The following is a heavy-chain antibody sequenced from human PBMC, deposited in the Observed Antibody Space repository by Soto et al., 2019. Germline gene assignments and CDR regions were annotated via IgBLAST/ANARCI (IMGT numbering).Heavy chain of an antibody. J-gene: IGHJ5*02. D-gene: IGHD3-22*01. V-gene: IGHV1-46*01. CDR1: GYTFTIYY. CDR3: ARDISIGYYDSSGPARDWFDP. Sequence: ASVKVSCKASGYTFTIYYMHCVLQSPLQWLDWMGIINPSGGSTSYAQKFQGRVTMTRDTSTSTVYMELSSLRSEDTAVYYCARDISIGYYDSSGPARDWFDPWGQGTLVTVSS. CDR2: INPSGGST.